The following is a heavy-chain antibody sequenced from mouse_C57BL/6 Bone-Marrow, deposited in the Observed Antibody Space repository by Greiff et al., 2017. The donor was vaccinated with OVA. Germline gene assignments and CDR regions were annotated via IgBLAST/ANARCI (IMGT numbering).Heavy chain of an antibody. J-gene: IGHJ3*01. Sequence: VQLQQSGAELVRPGASVKLSCTASGFNIKDDYMHWVKQRPEQGLEWIGWIDPENGDTEYASKFQGKATITAATSSNTAYLQLSSLTSEDTAVYYCTTGGPAWFAYWGQGTLVTVSA. V-gene: IGHV14-4*01. CDR1: GFNIKDDY. CDR2: IDPENGDT. CDR3: TTGGPAWFAY.